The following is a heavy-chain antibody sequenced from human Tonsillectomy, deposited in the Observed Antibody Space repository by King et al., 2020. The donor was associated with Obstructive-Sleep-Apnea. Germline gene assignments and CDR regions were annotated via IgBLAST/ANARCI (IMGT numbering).Heavy chain of an antibody. CDR1: GGIFRSFA. CDR2: IIPIFGTT. J-gene: IGHJ3*02. D-gene: IGHD2-21*02. V-gene: IGHV1-69*01. CDR3: ARGSCGADCLSIIDAFDI. Sequence: VQLVQSGAEVKKPGSSVKVSCKASGGIFRSFAVNWVRQAPGQGLECMGGIIPIFGTTNYAQKFQGRLTITADESTNTAYMELSSLRSEDTAVYYCARGSCGADCLSIIDAFDIWGQGTMVTVSS.